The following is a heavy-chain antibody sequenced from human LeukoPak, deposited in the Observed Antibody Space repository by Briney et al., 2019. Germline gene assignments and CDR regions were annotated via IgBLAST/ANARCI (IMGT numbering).Heavy chain of an antibody. Sequence: TSETLSLTCTDSGGSISSGDYYWSWIRQPAGKGLEWIGRIYTSGSTVYSPSLKSRVTISVDTSKNQFSLKLNSVTAADTAVYYCARDRIAIFGVVTHGYFDYWGQGTLVTVSS. CDR2: IYTSGST. CDR3: ARDRIAIFGVVTHGYFDY. D-gene: IGHD3-3*01. J-gene: IGHJ4*02. V-gene: IGHV4-61*02. CDR1: GGSISSGDYY.